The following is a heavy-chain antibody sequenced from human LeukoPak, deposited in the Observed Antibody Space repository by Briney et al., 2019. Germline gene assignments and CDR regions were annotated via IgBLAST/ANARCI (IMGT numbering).Heavy chain of an antibody. CDR2: IIPIFGTA. V-gene: IGHV1-69*06. D-gene: IGHD6-13*01. CDR1: GGTFSSYA. CDR3: ARTSHSSWYIDYYYYYMDV. J-gene: IGHJ6*03. Sequence: GASVKVSCKASGGTFSSYAISWVRQAPGQGLEWMGGIIPIFGTANYAQKFQGRVTITADKSTSTAYMELSSLRSEDTAVYYCARTSHSSWYIDYYYYYMDVWGKGTTVTVSS.